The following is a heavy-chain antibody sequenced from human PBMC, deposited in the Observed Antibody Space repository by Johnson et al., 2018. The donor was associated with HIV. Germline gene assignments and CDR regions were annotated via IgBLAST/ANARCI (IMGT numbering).Heavy chain of an antibody. Sequence: RFTISRDNAKNSLYLQMNSLRAEDTAVYYCARGVTIFGVGAPDAFDIWGQGTMVTVSS. CDR3: ARGVTIFGVGAPDAFDI. V-gene: IGHV3-11*04. J-gene: IGHJ3*02. D-gene: IGHD3-3*01.